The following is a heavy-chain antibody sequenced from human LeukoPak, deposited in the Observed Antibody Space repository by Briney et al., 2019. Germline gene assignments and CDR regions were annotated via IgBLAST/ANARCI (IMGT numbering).Heavy chain of an antibody. D-gene: IGHD3-10*01. J-gene: IGHJ5*02. Sequence: RPSETLSLTCAAYGGSFSGYYWGWIRQPPGKGLEWIGEINYSGSTNYNPSLKSRVTISVDTSKNQFSLKLSSVTAADTAVYYCARGDGGLLWFGELFDPWGQGTLVTVSS. CDR2: INYSGST. CDR1: GGSFSGYY. V-gene: IGHV4-34*01. CDR3: ARGDGGLLWFGELFDP.